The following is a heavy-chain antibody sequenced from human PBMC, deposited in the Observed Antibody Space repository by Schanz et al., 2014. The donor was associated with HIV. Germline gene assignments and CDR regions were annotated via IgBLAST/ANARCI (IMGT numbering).Heavy chain of an antibody. V-gene: IGHV3-33*08. CDR3: ARLLVTPFSYNYGLDV. CDR2: IWYDGSNK. D-gene: IGHD2-21*02. Sequence: VQLVESGGGLVQPGGSLRLSCVASGFTFSSYGMHWVRQAPGKGLEWVAVIWYDGSNKYYVDSVKGRFTISRDNSKNTLFLQMNSLRAEDTAVYYCARLLVTPFSYNYGLDVWGQGTTVTVSS. CDR1: GFTFSSYG. J-gene: IGHJ6*02.